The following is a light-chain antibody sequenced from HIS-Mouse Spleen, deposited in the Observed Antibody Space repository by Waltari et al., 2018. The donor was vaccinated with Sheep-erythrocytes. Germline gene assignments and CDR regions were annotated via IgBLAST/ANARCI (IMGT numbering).Light chain of an antibody. CDR1: QSVLDSSNNTNY. J-gene: IGKJ4*01. V-gene: IGKV4-1*01. CDR3: QQYYSTLT. Sequence: DIVMTQSPDSLSVSLGERATINCKSSQSVLDSSNNTNYLAWYQQKPGQPPKLLIYWASTRESGVPDRFSGSGSGTDFTLTISSLQAEDVAVYYCQQYYSTLTFGGGTKVEIK. CDR2: WAS.